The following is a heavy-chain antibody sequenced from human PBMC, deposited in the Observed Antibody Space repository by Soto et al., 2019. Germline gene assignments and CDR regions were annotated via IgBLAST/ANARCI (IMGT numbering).Heavy chain of an antibody. CDR1: GYNFTTYA. CDR3: ARPLPYSRSSLNYFYVMDV. J-gene: IGHJ6*02. Sequence: ASVKVSCKASGYNFTTYAMHWVRQAPGQRLEWMGRINVGNDNTKYSQKFQGRVTITRDTSASTAYMELSSLTSEDTAVYFCARPLPYSRSSLNYFYVMDVWGQGTTVTVSS. V-gene: IGHV1-3*01. CDR2: INVGNDNT. D-gene: IGHD6-6*01.